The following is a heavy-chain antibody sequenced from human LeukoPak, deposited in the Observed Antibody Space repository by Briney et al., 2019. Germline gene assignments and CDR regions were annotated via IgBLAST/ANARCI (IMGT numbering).Heavy chain of an antibody. CDR3: VPSDSSGLD. CDR2: TNTDGSST. D-gene: IGHD3-22*01. V-gene: IGHV3-74*01. J-gene: IGHJ4*02. Sequence: GGSVRLSCEASGFTFSHIWMHWVRQAPGKGLVWVSRTNTDGSSTNYMDSVKGRFTISRDNAKNTIYLQMNSLRAEDTAAYYCVPSDSSGLDWGQGTLVTVSS. CDR1: GFTFSHIW.